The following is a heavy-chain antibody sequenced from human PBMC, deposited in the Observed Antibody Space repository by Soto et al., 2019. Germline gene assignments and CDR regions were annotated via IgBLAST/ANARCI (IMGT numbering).Heavy chain of an antibody. CDR1: GYSFYSYW. V-gene: IGHV5-51*01. CDR3: ERPRLEPTGAFDI. CDR2: IYPGDSDT. Sequence: GESLKISCKGSGYSFYSYWIGWVRQMPGKGLEWMGIIYPGDSDTTYSPSFQGQVTFSSDKSISSAYLQWSSLKASDTAMYYCERPRLEPTGAFDIWGQGTMVTVSS. D-gene: IGHD3-3*01. J-gene: IGHJ3*02.